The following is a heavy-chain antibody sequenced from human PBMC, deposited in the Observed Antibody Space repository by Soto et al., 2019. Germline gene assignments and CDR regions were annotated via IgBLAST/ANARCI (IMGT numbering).Heavy chain of an antibody. CDR2: IIPILGIA. J-gene: IGHJ3*02. D-gene: IGHD2-15*01. CDR1: GGTFSSYP. CDR3: ARYCSGGSCLPGDAFDI. Sequence: QVQLVQSGAEVKKPGSSVKVSCKASGGTFSSYPISWVRQAPGQGLEWMGRIIPILGIANYAQKFQGRVTITADKSTNTAYMELSSLRSEDTAVYYCARYCSGGSCLPGDAFDIWGQGTMVTVSS. V-gene: IGHV1-69*02.